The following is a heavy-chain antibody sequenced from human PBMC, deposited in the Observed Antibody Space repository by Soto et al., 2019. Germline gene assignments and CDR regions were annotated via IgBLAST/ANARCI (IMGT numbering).Heavy chain of an antibody. D-gene: IGHD3-10*01. Sequence: GGSLRIGCAASGFTLSSYAMSWVRQAPGKGLEWVSAISGSGGSTYYADSVKGRFTISRDNSKNTLYLQMNSLRAEDTAVYYCAKDLPDYYGSGSYADVNWFDPWGQGTLVTVSS. CDR2: ISGSGGST. CDR3: AKDLPDYYGSGSYADVNWFDP. V-gene: IGHV3-23*01. J-gene: IGHJ5*02. CDR1: GFTLSSYA.